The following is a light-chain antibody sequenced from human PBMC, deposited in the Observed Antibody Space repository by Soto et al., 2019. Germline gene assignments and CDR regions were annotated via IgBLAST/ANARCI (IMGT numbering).Light chain of an antibody. Sequence: NFMLTQPLSVSESPGKTVSISCTSSSCSIANNYVQWFQQRPGSAPTTVIYKDDQRPSGVPDRFSGSVDSSSNSASLTISGLKSEDEADYFCQSYYSSTIVFGGGTKLTVL. V-gene: IGLV6-57*04. CDR3: QSYYSSTIV. CDR2: KDD. CDR1: SCSIANNY. J-gene: IGLJ2*01.